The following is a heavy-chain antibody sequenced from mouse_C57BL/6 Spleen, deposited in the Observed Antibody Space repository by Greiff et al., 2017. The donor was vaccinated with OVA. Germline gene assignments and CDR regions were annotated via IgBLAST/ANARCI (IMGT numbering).Heavy chain of an antibody. Sequence: VQLQQSGAELVRPGTSVKMSCKASGYTFTNYWIGWAKQRPGHGLEWIGDIYPGGGYTNYNEKFKGKATLTADKSSSTAYMQFSSLTSEDSAIYYCARGGDIGNRYYYAMDYWGQGTSVTVSS. J-gene: IGHJ4*01. CDR2: IYPGGGYT. CDR1: GYTFTNYW. D-gene: IGHD2-14*01. V-gene: IGHV1-63*01. CDR3: ARGGDIGNRYYYAMDY.